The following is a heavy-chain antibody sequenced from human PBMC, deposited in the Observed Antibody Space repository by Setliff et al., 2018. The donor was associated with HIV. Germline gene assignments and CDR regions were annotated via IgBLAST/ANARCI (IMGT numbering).Heavy chain of an antibody. CDR2: IYRSGST. Sequence: PSETLSLTCTVSGGSSSSSSFYWGWIRQPPGKGLEWIGNIYRSGSTYYNPSLRSRVTISVDTSKNQFYLNLNSVTDADTALYYFARHKDSDYVWGSYRPDGFDIWGQGTTVTVSS. D-gene: IGHD3-16*02. CDR1: GGSSSSSSFY. CDR3: ARHKDSDYVWGSYRPDGFDI. V-gene: IGHV4-39*01. J-gene: IGHJ3*02.